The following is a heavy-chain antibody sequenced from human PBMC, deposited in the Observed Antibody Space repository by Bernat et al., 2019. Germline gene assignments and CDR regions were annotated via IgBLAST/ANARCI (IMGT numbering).Heavy chain of an antibody. J-gene: IGHJ4*02. CDR2: IYYSGST. CDR1: GGSISSSSYY. D-gene: IGHD3-9*01. V-gene: IGHV4-39*01. Sequence: QLQLQESGPGLVKPSETLSLTCTVSGGSISSSSYYWGWIRQPPGKGREWTGSIYYSGSTYYNPSLKSRVTISVDTSKNQFSLKLSCVTAADTAVYYCARHRVDVDWLLLPFDYWGQGTLVTVSS. CDR3: ARHRVDVDWLLLPFDY.